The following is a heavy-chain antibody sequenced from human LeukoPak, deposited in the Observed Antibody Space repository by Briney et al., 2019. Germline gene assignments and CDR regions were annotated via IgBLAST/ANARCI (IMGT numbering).Heavy chain of an antibody. J-gene: IGHJ4*02. Sequence: GGSLRLSCAASGFTFSNYDMHWVRQAPGKGLEWVAFIRYDGSDKYYADSVKGRFTISRDNAKNSLYLQMNSLRAEDTAVYYCARDYGGSSPFDYWGQGTLVTVSS. CDR1: GFTFSNYD. D-gene: IGHD4-23*01. CDR3: ARDYGGSSPFDY. CDR2: IRYDGSDK. V-gene: IGHV3-30*02.